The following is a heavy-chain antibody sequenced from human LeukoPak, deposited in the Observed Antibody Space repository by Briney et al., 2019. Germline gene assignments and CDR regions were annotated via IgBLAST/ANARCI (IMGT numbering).Heavy chain of an antibody. CDR1: GFTFSSYA. V-gene: IGHV3-23*01. D-gene: IGHD3-9*01. J-gene: IGHJ4*02. Sequence: GGSLRLSCAASGFTFSSYAMSWVRQAPGKGLDWVSAISGSGGSTYYADSVKGRFTISRDNSKNTLYLQMNSLRAEDTAVYYCSKDLDVIRYFDWLLGFDYWGQGTLVTVSS. CDR3: SKDLDVIRYFDWLLGFDY. CDR2: ISGSGGST.